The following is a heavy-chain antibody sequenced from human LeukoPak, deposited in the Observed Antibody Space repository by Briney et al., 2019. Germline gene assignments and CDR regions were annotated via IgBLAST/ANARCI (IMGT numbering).Heavy chain of an antibody. CDR1: GFTFSSYA. D-gene: IGHD6-13*01. CDR2: ISYDGSNK. V-gene: IGHV3-30-3*01. J-gene: IGHJ3*02. CDR3: ARESIAAAGRLGAFDI. Sequence: GGSLRLSCAASGFTFSSYAMHWVRQAPGKGLEWVAAISYDGSNKYYADSVKGRFTISRDNSKNTLYLQMNSLRAEDTAVYYCARESIAAAGRLGAFDIWGQGTMVTVSS.